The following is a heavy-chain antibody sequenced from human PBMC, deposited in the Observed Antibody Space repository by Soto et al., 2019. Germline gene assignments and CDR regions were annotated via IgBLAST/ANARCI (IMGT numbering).Heavy chain of an antibody. CDR2: IYYSGST. D-gene: IGHD3-10*01. J-gene: IGHJ4*02. CDR1: GGSISSYY. CDR3: ARAQGFGFRESSIHY. Sequence: SETLSLTCTVSGGSISSYYWSWIRQPPGKGLEWIGYIYYSGSTNYNPSLKSRVTISVDTSKNQFSLKLSSVTAADTAVYYCARAQGFGFRESSIHYSGQGPLLTLS. V-gene: IGHV4-59*01.